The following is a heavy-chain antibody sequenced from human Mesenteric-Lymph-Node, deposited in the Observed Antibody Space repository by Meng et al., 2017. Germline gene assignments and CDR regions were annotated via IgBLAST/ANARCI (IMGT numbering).Heavy chain of an antibody. J-gene: IGHJ2*01. CDR2: IYHSGST. D-gene: IGHD3-22*01. CDR3: ARYPYDSSGYYLHWYFDL. Sequence: SETLSLTCAVSGGSISSSNWWSWVRQPPGKGLEWIGEIYHSGSTNYNPSLKSRVTISVDKSKNQFSLKLSSVTAADTAVYYCARYPYDSSGYYLHWYFDLWGRGTLVTVSS. V-gene: IGHV4-4*02. CDR1: GGSISSSNW.